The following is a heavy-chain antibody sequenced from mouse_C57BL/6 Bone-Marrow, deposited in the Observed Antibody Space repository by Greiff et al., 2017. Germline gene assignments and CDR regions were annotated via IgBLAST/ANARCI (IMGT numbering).Heavy chain of an antibody. CDR1: GFTFTDYY. J-gene: IGHJ2*01. CDR3: ARYTQRRQYYFDY. CDR2: IRNKANGYTT. D-gene: IGHD3-2*02. Sequence: DVKLVESGGGLVQPGGSLSLSCAASGFTFTDYYMSWVRQPPGKALEWLGFIRNKANGYTTEYSASVQGRFTISRDNSQSILYLQMNALRAEDSATYYCARYTQRRQYYFDYWGQGTTLTVSS. V-gene: IGHV7-3*01.